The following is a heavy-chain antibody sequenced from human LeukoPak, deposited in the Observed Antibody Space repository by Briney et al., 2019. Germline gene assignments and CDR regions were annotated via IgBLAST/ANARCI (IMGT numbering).Heavy chain of an antibody. J-gene: IGHJ3*02. CDR2: IDSDGLST. CDR3: ARGGGDHAFDI. CDR1: GFAFSTYW. V-gene: IGHV3-74*01. Sequence: QPGGSLRLSCAASGFAFSTYWIHWVRQAPGKGLVWVSRIDSDGLSTIYADSVKGRFTISRDNAKNTLYLQMSSLRAEDTAVYYCARGGGDHAFDIWGQGTMVTVSS. D-gene: IGHD2-21*02.